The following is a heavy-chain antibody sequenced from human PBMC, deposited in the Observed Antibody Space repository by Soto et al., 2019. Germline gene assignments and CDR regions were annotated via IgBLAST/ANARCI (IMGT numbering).Heavy chain of an antibody. CDR3: ARRDGYNYWYFDY. CDR2: INAGNGNT. V-gene: IGHV1-3*01. J-gene: IGHJ4*02. D-gene: IGHD5-12*01. CDR1: GYTFTSYA. Sequence: ASVKVSCKDSGYTFTSYAMHWVRQAPGQRLEWMGWINAGNGNTKYSQKFQGRVTITRDTSASTAYMELSSLRSEDTAVYYCARRDGYNYWYFDYWGQGTLVTVSS.